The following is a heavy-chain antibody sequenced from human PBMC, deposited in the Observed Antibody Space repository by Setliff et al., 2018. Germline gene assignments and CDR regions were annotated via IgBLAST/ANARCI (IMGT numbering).Heavy chain of an antibody. Sequence: SVKVSCKTAGGSFSSFAFSWVRQAPGQGLVWMGRIIPLFGTSSYAQEFQGRVTLSADESTTTAYLELRSLTSDDTAVYFCARDYEISATGGPHGLDYWGQGTLVTVS. J-gene: IGHJ4*02. CDR3: ARDYEISATGGPHGLDY. V-gene: IGHV1-69*13. CDR2: IIPLFGTS. CDR1: GGSFSSFA. D-gene: IGHD2-8*02.